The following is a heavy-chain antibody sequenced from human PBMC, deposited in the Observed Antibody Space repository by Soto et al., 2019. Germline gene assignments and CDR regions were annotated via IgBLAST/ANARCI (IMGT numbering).Heavy chain of an antibody. Sequence: PGGSLRLSCAASGFTFSSYAMHWVRQAPGKGLEWVAVISYDGSNKYYADSVKGRFTISRDNSKNTLYLQMNSLRAEDTAVYYCARGRQSPEGGTGFDYWGQGTXVTVSS. CDR3: ARGRQSPEGGTGFDY. CDR1: GFTFSSYA. V-gene: IGHV3-30-3*01. D-gene: IGHD2-15*01. CDR2: ISYDGSNK. J-gene: IGHJ4*02.